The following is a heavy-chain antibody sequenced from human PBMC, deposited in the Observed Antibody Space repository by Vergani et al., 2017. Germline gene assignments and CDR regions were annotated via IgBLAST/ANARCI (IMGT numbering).Heavy chain of an antibody. J-gene: IGHJ4*02. Sequence: QVQLVESGGGVVQPGGSLRLSCVASGFSVSNSGMHWVRQTPGKGLEWVAFIQYDGSDIFYADFVEGRFTISRDNSQNTLYLQMDSLTAEDTAIYFCVNGYYYDQSGLASFDYWGQGTLVTVSS. CDR3: VNGYYYDQSGLASFDY. D-gene: IGHD3-22*01. V-gene: IGHV3-30*02. CDR1: GFSVSNSG. CDR2: IQYDGSDI.